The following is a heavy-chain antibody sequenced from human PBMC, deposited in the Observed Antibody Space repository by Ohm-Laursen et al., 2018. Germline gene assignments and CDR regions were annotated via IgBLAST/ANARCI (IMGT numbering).Heavy chain of an antibody. CDR2: ISGDVNYI. Sequence: SLRLSCAASGFIFSRYAMHWVRQAPGKGLEWVSSISGDVNYIYYADSVKGRFTISRDNAKSSLYLQMHSLRGDDTAVYYCARDATAGGTLGWGQGTLVTVSS. V-gene: IGHV3-21*01. CDR1: GFIFSRYA. CDR3: ARDATAGGTLG. J-gene: IGHJ4*02. D-gene: IGHD6-13*01.